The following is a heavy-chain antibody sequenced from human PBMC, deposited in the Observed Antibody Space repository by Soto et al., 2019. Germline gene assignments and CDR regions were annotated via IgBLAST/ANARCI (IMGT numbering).Heavy chain of an antibody. CDR3: ARLVTGTQYYLDF. D-gene: IGHD1-1*01. V-gene: IGHV4-39*02. J-gene: IGHJ4*02. CDR2: IFYNGIT. CDR1: GGSISSISHS. Sequence: KTSETLSLTCTVSGGSISSISHSWGWIRQSPGQGLEWIGTIFYNGITYYNPSLKSRVTLSADTSKNHFSLKLRSVTVADTAVYSCARLVTGTQYYLDFWCQGSLVTVSS.